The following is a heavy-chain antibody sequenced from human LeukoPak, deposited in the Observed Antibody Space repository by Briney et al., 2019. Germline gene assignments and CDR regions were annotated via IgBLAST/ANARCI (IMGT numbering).Heavy chain of an antibody. Sequence: SETLSLTCTVSGGSISSSSYYWGWIRQPPGKGLEWIGRIYYSGSTYYNPSLKSRVTISVDTSKKQFSLQLSSVTAADTAVYYCARQEDCSGGSCLFDYWGQGTLVTVSS. J-gene: IGHJ4*02. CDR1: GGSISSSSYY. CDR2: IYYSGST. V-gene: IGHV4-39*01. D-gene: IGHD2-15*01. CDR3: ARQEDCSGGSCLFDY.